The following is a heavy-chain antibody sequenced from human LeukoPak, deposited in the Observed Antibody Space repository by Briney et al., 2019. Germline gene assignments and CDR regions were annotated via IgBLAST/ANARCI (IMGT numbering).Heavy chain of an antibody. CDR2: ISAYNGNT. V-gene: IGHV1-18*01. CDR3: AREALGYSSSTSCSDFDY. CDR1: GYTFNSYG. Sequence: ASVKVSCKASGYTFNSYGISWVRQAPGQGLEWMGWISAYNGNTNYAQKLQGRVTMTTDTSTSTAYMELRSLRSDDTAVYYCAREALGYSSSTSCSDFDYWGQGTLVTVSS. J-gene: IGHJ4*02. D-gene: IGHD2-2*01.